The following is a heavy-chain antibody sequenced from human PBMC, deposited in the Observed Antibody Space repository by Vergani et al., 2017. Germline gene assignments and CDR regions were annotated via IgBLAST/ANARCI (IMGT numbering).Heavy chain of an antibody. J-gene: IGHJ4*02. D-gene: IGHD3-16*02. CDR2: INHSGST. Sequence: QVQLQQWGAGLLKPSETLSLTCAVYGGSFSGYYWSWIRQPPGKGLGWIGEINHSGSTNYNPSLKSRVTISVDTSKNQFSLKLSSLTAADTAVYYCARARYDYVWGSYRYLNYFDYWGQGTLVTVSS. CDR3: ARARYDYVWGSYRYLNYFDY. CDR1: GGSFSGYY. V-gene: IGHV4-34*01.